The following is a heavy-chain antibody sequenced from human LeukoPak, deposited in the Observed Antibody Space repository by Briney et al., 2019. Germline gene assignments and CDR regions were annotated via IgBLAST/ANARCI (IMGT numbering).Heavy chain of an antibody. Sequence: GGSLRLSCAASGFTFSTYAMTWVRQAPGKGLEWVSTTSDFGGTTSYADSVKGRFTVSRDISKNTLNLQMNSLRAEDTAIYYCARRSGNYYFDYWGQGTLVTVSS. V-gene: IGHV3-23*01. CDR1: GFTFSTYA. J-gene: IGHJ4*02. D-gene: IGHD1-26*01. CDR2: TSDFGGTT. CDR3: ARRSGNYYFDY.